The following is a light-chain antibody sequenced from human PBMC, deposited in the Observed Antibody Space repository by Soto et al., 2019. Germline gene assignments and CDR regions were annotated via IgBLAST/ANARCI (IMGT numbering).Light chain of an antibody. J-gene: IGLJ3*02. V-gene: IGLV1-40*01. Sequence: QSVLTQPPSVSGAPGQRVTISCTGSSSNIGAGYDVHWYQQLPGTAPKLLIYGNTNRPSGVPDRFSVSKSGTSASLAITGLQAEDESDYYCQSYDSSLNGWVFGGGTKLTVL. CDR3: QSYDSSLNGWV. CDR1: SSNIGAGYD. CDR2: GNT.